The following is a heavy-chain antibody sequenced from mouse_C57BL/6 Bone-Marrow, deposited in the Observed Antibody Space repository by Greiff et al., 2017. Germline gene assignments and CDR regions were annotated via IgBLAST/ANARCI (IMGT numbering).Heavy chain of an antibody. CDR3: ARSDYYGSSSD. CDR2: IGPGSGST. J-gene: IGHJ2*01. Sequence: VQLQQSGAELVKPGASVKISCKASGYTFTDYYINWVKQRPGQGLEWIGKIGPGSGSTYYNEKFKGKGTLTAYKSSSTAYMQLSSLTSEDSAVYFCARSDYYGSSSDWGQGTTLTVSS. D-gene: IGHD1-1*01. V-gene: IGHV1-77*01. CDR1: GYTFTDYY.